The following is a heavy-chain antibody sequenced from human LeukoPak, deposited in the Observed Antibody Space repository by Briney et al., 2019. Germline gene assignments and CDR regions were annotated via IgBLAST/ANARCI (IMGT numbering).Heavy chain of an antibody. V-gene: IGHV3-48*01. CDR1: GFTFSSFS. Sequence: PGGSLRLSCAASGFTFSSFSMNWVRQAPGKGLEWVSYISSTSSTIYYADSVKGRFTISRDNAKNSLYLQMNSLRAEDTAVYYCARAHPGGYSDFQFDYWGQGTLVTVSS. D-gene: IGHD4-11*01. CDR3: ARAHPGGYSDFQFDY. CDR2: ISSTSSTI. J-gene: IGHJ4*02.